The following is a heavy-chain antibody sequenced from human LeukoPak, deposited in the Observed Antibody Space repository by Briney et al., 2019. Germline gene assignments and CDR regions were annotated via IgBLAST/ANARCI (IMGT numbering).Heavy chain of an antibody. CDR1: GFTFSSYW. Sequence: GGSLRLSCAASGFTFSSYWMHWVRQAPGKGLVWVSRINSDGSSTSYADSVKGRFTISRDNAKNTLYLQMNSLRAEDTAVYYCARVGGRLYYFDYWGQGTLVTVSS. D-gene: IGHD2-15*01. CDR3: ARVGGRLYYFDY. J-gene: IGHJ4*02. CDR2: INSDGSST. V-gene: IGHV3-74*01.